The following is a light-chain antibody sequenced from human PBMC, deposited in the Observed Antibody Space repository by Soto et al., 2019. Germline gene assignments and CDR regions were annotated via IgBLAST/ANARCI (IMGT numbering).Light chain of an antibody. V-gene: IGLV3-21*04. CDR3: QVWDSSSDHPGYV. Sequence: SYELTQPPSVSVAPGKTARITCGGKNIGSKSVHWYQQKPGQAPVLVIYYDSDRPSGIPERFSGSNSGNTATLTISRVEAGYEADYYCQVWDSSSDHPGYVFGTGTKLTVL. CDR2: YDS. J-gene: IGLJ1*01. CDR1: NIGSKS.